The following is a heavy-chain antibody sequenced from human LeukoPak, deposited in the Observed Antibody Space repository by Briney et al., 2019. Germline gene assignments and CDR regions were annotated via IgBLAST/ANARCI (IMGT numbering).Heavy chain of an antibody. CDR3: AKVRGTYSSGYFFDY. CDR1: GFTFDNYA. Sequence: PGGSLRLSCAASGFTFDNYAMHWVRQAPGKGLEWLSIISWNSGYIGYADSVKGRFTISRDKAKKSLDLQMNSLRAEDTAFYYCAKVRGTYSSGYFFDYWGQGTLVTVSS. J-gene: IGHJ4*02. D-gene: IGHD6-19*01. V-gene: IGHV3-9*01. CDR2: ISWNSGYI.